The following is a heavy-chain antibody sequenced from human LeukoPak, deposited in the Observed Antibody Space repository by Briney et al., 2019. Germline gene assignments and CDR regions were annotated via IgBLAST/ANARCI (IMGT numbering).Heavy chain of an antibody. CDR3: ARDNLGMDV. CDR2: IYHSGST. D-gene: IGHD1-14*01. V-gene: IGHV4-30-2*01. J-gene: IGHJ6*02. Sequence: SQTLSLTCAVSGGSISSGGYSWSWTRQPPGKGLEWIGYIYHSGSTYYNPSLKSRVTISVDRSKNQFSLKLSSVTAADTAVYYCARDNLGMDVWGQGTTVTVSS. CDR1: GGSISSGGYS.